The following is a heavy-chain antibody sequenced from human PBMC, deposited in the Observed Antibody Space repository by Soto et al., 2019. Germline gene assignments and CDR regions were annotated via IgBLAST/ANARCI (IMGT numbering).Heavy chain of an antibody. V-gene: IGHV3-23*01. J-gene: IGHJ5*02. CDR3: ARNKKGTGGPAGHNWFDP. D-gene: IGHD2-2*01. CDR1: GFTFSSYA. Sequence: GGSLRLSCAASGFTFSSYAMSWVRQAPGKGLEWVSAISGSGGSTYYADSVKGRFTISRDNSKNTLYLQMNSLRAEDTAVYYCARNKKGTGGPAGHNWFDPWGQGTLVTVSS. CDR2: ISGSGGST.